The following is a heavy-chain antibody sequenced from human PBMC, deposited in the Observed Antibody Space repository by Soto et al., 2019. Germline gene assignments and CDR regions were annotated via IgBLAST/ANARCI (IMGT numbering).Heavy chain of an antibody. CDR2: IGTAGDT. V-gene: IGHV3-13*01. CDR3: AKSQEIGTHFFDS. Sequence: AGGSLRLSCEASGFTFSGFDMHWVRQPTGKGLEWVSSIGTAGDTYYAVSVKGRFTISRDNAKNSLSPQMNSLRAGDMAVYFCAKSQEIGTHFFDSWGQGTQVTVSS. D-gene: IGHD6-13*01. J-gene: IGHJ4*02. CDR1: GFTFSGFD.